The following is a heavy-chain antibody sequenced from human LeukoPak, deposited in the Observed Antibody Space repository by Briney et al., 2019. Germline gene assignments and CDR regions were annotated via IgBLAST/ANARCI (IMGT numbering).Heavy chain of an antibody. V-gene: IGHV2-5*02. CDR2: IYWDDDR. CDR1: GFSISTRGVG. Sequence: SVPTLVKPTQTLTLTCTFSGFSISTRGVGVGWIRQPPGKALEWLALIYWDDDRRYSPSLKSRLTITKDTSKNQVVLTLTNMDPVDTATYYCAHRKNYYDSSVFDFWGQGTLVTVSS. D-gene: IGHD3-22*01. CDR3: AHRKNYYDSSVFDF. J-gene: IGHJ4*02.